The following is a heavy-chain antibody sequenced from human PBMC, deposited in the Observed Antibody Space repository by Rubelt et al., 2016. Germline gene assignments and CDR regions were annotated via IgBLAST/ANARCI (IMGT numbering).Heavy chain of an antibody. CDR2: MSGSGGNT. V-gene: IGHV3-23*04. D-gene: IGHD3-22*01. Sequence: EVQLVESGGGLVRPGGSLRLSCAASGFTFSRNAMNWVRQAPGKGLEWVSAMSGSGGNTYYADSVKGQFIISRDNSKNTLYLHRNSLRAEDTAVYYCARASSGYDVDYWGQGMLVTVSS. J-gene: IGHJ4*02. CDR1: GFTFSRNA. CDR3: ARASSGYDVDY.